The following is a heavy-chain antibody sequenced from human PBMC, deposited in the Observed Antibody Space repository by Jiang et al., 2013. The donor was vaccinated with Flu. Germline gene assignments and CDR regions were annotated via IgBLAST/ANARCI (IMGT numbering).Heavy chain of an antibody. J-gene: IGHJ4*02. Sequence: GLVKPSETLSLTCTVSGGSISGFYWSWIRQPAGRGLEWIGRIYTNDNTDYNPSLESRVTMSIDTSRNQFSLKLSSVTAADTAVYYCAKEGKGSTWGQGTLVTVSS. V-gene: IGHV4-4*07. D-gene: IGHD6-13*01. CDR2: IYTNDNT. CDR1: GGSISGFY. CDR3: AKEGKGST.